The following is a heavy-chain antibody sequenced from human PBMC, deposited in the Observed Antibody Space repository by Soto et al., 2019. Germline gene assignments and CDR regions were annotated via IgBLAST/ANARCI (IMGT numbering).Heavy chain of an antibody. V-gene: IGHV4-30-2*05. CDR3: AKMGGGDGYNIVHWYFDL. Sequence: SETLSLTCAVSGGSISSGGYFWSWIRQPPGKGLEWIGYIYHSGSTYSNPSLRSRLTISIDTSKNQFSLQLSSATAIDTAVYYCAKMGGGDGYNIVHWYFDLWGRGTLVTVSS. D-gene: IGHD2-21*01. J-gene: IGHJ2*01. CDR2: IYHSGST. CDR1: GGSISSGGYF.